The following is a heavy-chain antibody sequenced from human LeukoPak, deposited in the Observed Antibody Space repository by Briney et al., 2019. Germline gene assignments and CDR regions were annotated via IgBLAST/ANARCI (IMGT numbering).Heavy chain of an antibody. CDR2: IYTSGST. J-gene: IGHJ4*02. CDR1: GGSISSGSYY. V-gene: IGHV4-61*02. D-gene: IGHD3-10*01. Sequence: SETLSLTCTVSGGSISSGSYYWSWIRQPAGKGLEWIGRIYTSGSTNYNPSLKSRVTISVDTSKNQFSLKLSSVTAADTAVYYCARDRPLFGSGGEGFFDYWGQGTLVTVSS. CDR3: ARDRPLFGSGGEGFFDY.